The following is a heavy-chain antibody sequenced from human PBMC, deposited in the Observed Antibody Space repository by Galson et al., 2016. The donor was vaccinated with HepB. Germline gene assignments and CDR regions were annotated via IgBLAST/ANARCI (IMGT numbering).Heavy chain of an antibody. D-gene: IGHD1-26*01. V-gene: IGHV5-51*01. CDR1: GYSFNKYW. J-gene: IGHJ4*02. CDR3: ASPACATTWCSPPPYFDY. Sequence: SGAEVKKLGESLKISCKVSGYSFNKYWIVWVRQMPGRGLEWMGIIYPDDSETKYSPSFQGQVTIPADKSINTADLQWSSLKASDTAMYYCASPACATTWCSPPPYFDYWGQGTLVTVSS. CDR2: IYPDDSET.